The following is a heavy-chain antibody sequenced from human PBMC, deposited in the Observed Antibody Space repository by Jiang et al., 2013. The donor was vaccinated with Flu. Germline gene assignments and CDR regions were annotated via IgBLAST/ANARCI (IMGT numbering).Heavy chain of an antibody. CDR3: ARHGRSRIAAAGY. D-gene: IGHD6-13*01. CDR1: GYTFTNYW. V-gene: IGHV5-51*01. CDR2: IYPGDSDT. J-gene: IGHJ4*02. Sequence: LVESGAEVKKPGESLKISCKGSGYTFTNYWIAWVRQMPGKGLEWMGIIYPGDSDTRYSPSFQGQVTISADKSISTAYLQWNSLKASDTAMYYCARHGRSRIAAAGYWGQGTLVTVSS.